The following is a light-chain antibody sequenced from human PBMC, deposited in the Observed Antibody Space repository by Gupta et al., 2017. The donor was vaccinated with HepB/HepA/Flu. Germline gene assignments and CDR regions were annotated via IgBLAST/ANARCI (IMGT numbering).Light chain of an antibody. V-gene: IGKV3-15*01. CDR1: QSVSSN. J-gene: IGKJ2*01. CDR3: QHYSNGPPYT. Sequence: EIVMTQSPATLSVSPGERATLSCRASQSVSSNLAWYQQKPGHPPRLLIYGASTRATGIPARFSGSGSGTEFTLTISSLQSEDFAVYYCQHYSNGPPYTFGRGTKLEIK. CDR2: GAS.